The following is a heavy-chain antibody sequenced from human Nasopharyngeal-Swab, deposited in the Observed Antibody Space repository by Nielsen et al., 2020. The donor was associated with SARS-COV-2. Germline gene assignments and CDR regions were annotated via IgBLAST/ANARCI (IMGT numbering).Heavy chain of an antibody. J-gene: IGHJ2*01. CDR3: ARLIVATSWYFDL. Sequence: SETLSLTCTVSGGSISSSSYYWGWIRQPPGKGLEWIGSIYYSGSTYYSPSLKSRVTISVDTSKNQFSLKVRSVTAADTAVYYCARLIVATSWYFDLWGRGTLVTVSS. CDR1: GGSISSSSYY. V-gene: IGHV4-39*07. D-gene: IGHD5-12*01. CDR2: IYYSGST.